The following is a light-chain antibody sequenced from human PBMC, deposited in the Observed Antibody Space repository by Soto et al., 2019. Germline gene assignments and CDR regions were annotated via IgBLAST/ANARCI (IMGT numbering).Light chain of an antibody. V-gene: IGLV2-14*01. CDR3: CSYTTSTTWV. CDR2: EVR. CDR1: SNDVGGYNY. J-gene: IGLJ3*02. Sequence: QSFLTQPASVSGSPGQSITISCAGTSNDVGGYNYVSWYQQQPGKAPKLIIYEVRNRPSGVSNRFSGSKSVNTASLTISGLQAEDEADYYCCSYTTSTTWVFGGGTKVTVL.